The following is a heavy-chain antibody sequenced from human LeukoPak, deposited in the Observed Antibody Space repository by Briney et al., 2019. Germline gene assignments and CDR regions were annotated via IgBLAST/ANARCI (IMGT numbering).Heavy chain of an antibody. CDR2: ISAYNGNT. J-gene: IGHJ6*02. CDR1: GYTFTSYG. CDR3: ARDGRYYYDSSGPHGMDV. Sequence: GSSVKVSCKASGYTFTSYGISWVRQAPGQGLECMGWISAYNGNTNYAQKLQGRVTMTTDTSTSTAYMELRSLRSDDTAVYYCARDGRYYYDSSGPHGMDVWGQGTTVTVSS. V-gene: IGHV1-18*01. D-gene: IGHD3-22*01.